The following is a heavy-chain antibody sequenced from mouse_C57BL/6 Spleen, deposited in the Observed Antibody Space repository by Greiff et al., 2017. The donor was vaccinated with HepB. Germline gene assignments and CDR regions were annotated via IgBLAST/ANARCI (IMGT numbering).Heavy chain of an antibody. Sequence: VQLQQPGAELVRPGTSVKLSCKASGYTFTSYWMHWVKQRPGQGLEWIGVIDPSDSYTNYNQKFKGKATLTVDTSSSTAYMQLSSLTSEDSAVYYCARTLSRDFDYWGQGTTLTVSS. CDR3: ARTLSRDFDY. D-gene: IGHD1-1*02. J-gene: IGHJ2*01. V-gene: IGHV1-59*01. CDR2: IDPSDSYT. CDR1: GYTFTSYW.